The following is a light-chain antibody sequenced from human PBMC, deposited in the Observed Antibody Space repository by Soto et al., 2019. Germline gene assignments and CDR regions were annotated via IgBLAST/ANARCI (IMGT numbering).Light chain of an antibody. CDR3: SSYAIGSTLV. CDR2: EVS. CDR1: SSDVGGYNY. V-gene: IGLV2-14*01. Sequence: QSVLTQPASVSGSPGQSITVSCTGTSSDVGGYNYVSWYQQHPGKAPKLMIYEVSNRPSGVSTRFSGSKSGNTASLTISGLQAEDEAEYYCSSYAIGSTLVFGGGTKLTVL. J-gene: IGLJ3*02.